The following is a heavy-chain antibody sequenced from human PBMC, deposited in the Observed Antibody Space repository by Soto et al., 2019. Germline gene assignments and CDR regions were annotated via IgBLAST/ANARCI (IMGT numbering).Heavy chain of an antibody. CDR3: ARDGQLGNYYDSSRYYYPMGAFDY. V-gene: IGHV3-30-3*01. J-gene: IGHJ4*02. D-gene: IGHD3-22*01. CDR1: GFTFSSYA. Sequence: GGSLRLSCAAAGFTFSSYAMHWVRQAPGKGLEWVAVISYDGSNKYYADSVKGRFTISRDNSKNTLYLQMNSLRAEDTAVYYCARDGQLGNYYDSSRYYYPMGAFDYWGQGTLVTVSS. CDR2: ISYDGSNK.